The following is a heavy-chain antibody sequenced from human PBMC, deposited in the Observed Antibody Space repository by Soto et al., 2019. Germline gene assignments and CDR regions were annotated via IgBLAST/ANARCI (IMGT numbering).Heavy chain of an antibody. D-gene: IGHD3-22*01. V-gene: IGHV3-23*01. J-gene: IGHJ4*02. CDR1: GFTFSSYA. CDR2: ISSSGGST. CDR3: AKYQPMTQPRPYFDY. Sequence: EVQLLESGGALIQPGGSLRLSCAASGFTFSSYAMSWVRQAPGKGLGWVSAISSSGGSTFYSDSVKGRFTISRDNSRNPLYLQMNSLRAEDTAIYYCAKYQPMTQPRPYFDYWGQGNLVTVSS.